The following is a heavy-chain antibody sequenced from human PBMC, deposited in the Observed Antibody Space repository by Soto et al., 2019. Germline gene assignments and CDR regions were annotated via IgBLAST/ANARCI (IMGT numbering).Heavy chain of an antibody. CDR2: IYYSGST. CDR1: GGSISSYY. Sequence: SETLSLTCTVSGGSISSYYWSWIRQPPGKGLEWIGYIYYSGSTNYNPSLKSRVTISVDTSKNQFSLKLSSVTAADTAVYYCARLAATYYYYYYYMDVWGKGTTVTVSS. CDR3: ARLAATYYYYYYYMDV. D-gene: IGHD2-15*01. V-gene: IGHV4-59*08. J-gene: IGHJ6*03.